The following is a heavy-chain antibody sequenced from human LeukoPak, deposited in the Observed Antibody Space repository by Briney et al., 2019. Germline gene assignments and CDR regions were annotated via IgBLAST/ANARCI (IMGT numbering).Heavy chain of an antibody. J-gene: IGHJ4*02. CDR1: GFPLSDYY. CDR2: ISSSGSTI. V-gene: IGHV3-11*04. Sequence: PGGALRISCAASGFPLSDYYMSWIRQAPGEGREWVSYISSSGSTIYYADSVKGRFTISRDNAKNSLYLQMNSLRAEDTAVYYCARDSATREGFDYWGQGTLVTVSS. D-gene: IGHD1-26*01. CDR3: ARDSATREGFDY.